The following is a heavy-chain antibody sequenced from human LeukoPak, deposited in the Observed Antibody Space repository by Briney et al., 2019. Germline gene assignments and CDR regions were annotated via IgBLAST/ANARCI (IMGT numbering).Heavy chain of an antibody. D-gene: IGHD2-15*01. CDR2: IYYSGST. CDR1: GYSISSGYY. CDR3: ARVRCSGGSCPYYYYYYYMDV. Sequence: PSETLSLTCTVSGYSISSGYYWGWIRPPPGKGLEWIGSIYYSGSTYYNPSLKSRVTISVDTSKNQFSLKLSSVTAADTAVYYCARVRCSGGSCPYYYYYYYMDVWGKGTTVTVSS. J-gene: IGHJ6*03. V-gene: IGHV4-38-2*02.